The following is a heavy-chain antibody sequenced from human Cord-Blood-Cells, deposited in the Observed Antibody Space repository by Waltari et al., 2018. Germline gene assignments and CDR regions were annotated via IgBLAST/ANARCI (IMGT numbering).Heavy chain of an antibody. J-gene: IGHJ3*02. CDR1: GGTFSSYA. Sequence: QVQLVQSGAEVKKPGSSVKVSCKASGGTFSSYAISWVRQAPGQGLEWMGGIIPIFGTANYAQKFQGRVTIPADESTSTAYMELSSLRSEDTAVYYCARTLLDWNYLCDAFDIWGQGTMVTVSS. D-gene: IGHD1-7*01. CDR3: ARTLLDWNYLCDAFDI. V-gene: IGHV1-69*01. CDR2: IIPIFGTA.